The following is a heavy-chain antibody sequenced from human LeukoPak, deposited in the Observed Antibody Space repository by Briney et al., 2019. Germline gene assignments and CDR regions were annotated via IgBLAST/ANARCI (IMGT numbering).Heavy chain of an antibody. Sequence: SETLSLTCTVSGGSISSYYWSWIRQPPGKGLEWIGYIYYSGSTNYNPSLKSRVTISVDTSKNQFSLKLSSVTAADTAVYYCARVGLRFLEWSPSFDYWGQGTLVTVSS. V-gene: IGHV4-59*01. D-gene: IGHD3-3*01. J-gene: IGHJ4*02. CDR2: IYYSGST. CDR1: GGSISSYY. CDR3: ARVGLRFLEWSPSFDY.